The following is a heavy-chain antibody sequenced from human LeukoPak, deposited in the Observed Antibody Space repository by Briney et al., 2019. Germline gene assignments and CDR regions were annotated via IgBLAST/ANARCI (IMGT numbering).Heavy chain of an antibody. J-gene: IGHJ4*02. CDR2: IYYSGST. CDR3: ARQIMWAATNRFDY. CDR1: GGSISSYY. D-gene: IGHD5-12*01. V-gene: IGHV4-59*08. Sequence: SETLSLTCTVSGGSISSYYWSWIRQPPGKGLEWIGYIYYSGSTNYNPSLKSRVTISVDTSKNQFSLKLSSVTAADTAVYYCARQIMWAATNRFDYWGQGTLVTVSS.